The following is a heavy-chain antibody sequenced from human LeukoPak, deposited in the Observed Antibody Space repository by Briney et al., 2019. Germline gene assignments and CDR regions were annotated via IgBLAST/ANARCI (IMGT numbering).Heavy chain of an antibody. V-gene: IGHV4-39*01. J-gene: IGHJ3*02. CDR2: IYYSGST. CDR3: ASHLHSSRWYSAFDI. Sequence: SETLSLTCTVSGGSLSSSSYYWGWIRQPPGKGLEWIGSIYYSGSTYYSPSLMSRVTISVDTSKNQFSLKLSSVTAADTAVYYCASHLHSSRWYSAFDIWGQGTMVTVSS. D-gene: IGHD6-19*01. CDR1: GGSLSSSSYY.